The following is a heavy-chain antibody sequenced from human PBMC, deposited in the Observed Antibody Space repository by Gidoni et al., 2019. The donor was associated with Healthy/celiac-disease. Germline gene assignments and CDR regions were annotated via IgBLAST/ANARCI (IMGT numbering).Heavy chain of an antibody. CDR1: GGTFSSYT. D-gene: IGHD3-3*01. V-gene: IGHV1-69*02. CDR3: ARATRFLEGYYYGMDV. J-gene: IGHJ6*02. CDR2: IIPILGIA. Sequence: QVQLVQSGAEVKKHGSSVKVSCKASGGTFSSYTISWVRQAPGQGLEWMGRIIPILGIANYAQKFQGRVTITADKSTSTAYMELSSLRSEDTAVYYCARATRFLEGYYYGMDVWGQGTTVTVSS.